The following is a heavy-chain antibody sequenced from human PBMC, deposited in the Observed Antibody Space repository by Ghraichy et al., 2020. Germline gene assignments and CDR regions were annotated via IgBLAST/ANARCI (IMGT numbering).Heavy chain of an antibody. CDR1: GFTFSNSA. Sequence: SVKVSCKASGFTFSNSAMQWVRQARGQRLEWIGWIVVGSGNRNPAQKFQERVTITRDMSTRTAYMELSSLRSEDTAVYYCAAITSSLRGYYRTGAFDIWGQGTMVTVSS. D-gene: IGHD1-26*01. CDR2: IVVGSGNR. J-gene: IGHJ3*02. CDR3: AAITSSLRGYYRTGAFDI. V-gene: IGHV1-58*02.